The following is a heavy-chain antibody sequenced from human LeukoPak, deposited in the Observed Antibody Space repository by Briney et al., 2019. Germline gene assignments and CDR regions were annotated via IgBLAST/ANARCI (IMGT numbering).Heavy chain of an antibody. J-gene: IGHJ4*02. D-gene: IGHD3-22*01. CDR1: KFAFSSYA. CDR3: AKEGYYYDSTEPYYFDY. CDR2: ISYDGSNK. Sequence: GGSLRLSGAASKFAFSSYAMSWVRQAPGKGLEWVAVISYDGSNKYYADSVKGRFTISRDNSKNTLYLQMNSLRAEDTAVYYCAKEGYYYDSTEPYYFDYWGQGTLVTVSS. V-gene: IGHV3-30*18.